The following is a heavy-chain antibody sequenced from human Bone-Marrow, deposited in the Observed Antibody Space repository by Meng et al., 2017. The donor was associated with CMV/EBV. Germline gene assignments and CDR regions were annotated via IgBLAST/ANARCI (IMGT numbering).Heavy chain of an antibody. V-gene: IGHV1-2*02. CDR2: INPNSGGT. CDR3: ASGMATKTPARYYYYGMDV. D-gene: IGHD5-24*01. J-gene: IGHJ6*02. Sequence: ASVKVSCKASGYTFTGYYMHWVRQAPGQGLEWMGWINPNSGGTNYAQKFQGRVTMTRDTSISTAYMELSRLRSDDTAVYYCASGMATKTPARYYYYGMDVWGQGTTVTVSS. CDR1: GYTFTGYY.